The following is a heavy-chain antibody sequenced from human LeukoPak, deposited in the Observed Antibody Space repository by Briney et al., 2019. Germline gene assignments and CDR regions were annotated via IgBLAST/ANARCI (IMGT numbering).Heavy chain of an antibody. CDR2: IYENGGTT. V-gene: IGHV3-23*01. D-gene: IGHD3-16*01. CDR3: AKADMITFGGVTDFDY. CDR1: GFTFRSHA. J-gene: IGHJ4*02. Sequence: PGGSLRLSCVGSGFTFRSHAMSWVRQAPEKGLEFVSGIYENGGTTYYADSVKGRFSISRDNSKNTLYLQMDSLRGEDTAVYYCAKADMITFGGVTDFDYWGQGTLVTVSS.